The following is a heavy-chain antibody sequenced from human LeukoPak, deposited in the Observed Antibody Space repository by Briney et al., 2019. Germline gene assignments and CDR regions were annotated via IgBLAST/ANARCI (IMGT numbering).Heavy chain of an antibody. Sequence: ESLRISCKGSGYSFTSYWISWVRQMPGKGLEWMGRVDPSDSYTNYSPSFQGHVTISADESISTAYLQWSSLKASDTAMYYCAMGGRYDYVWGSYRYTYWGQGTLVTVSS. CDR1: GYSFTSYW. D-gene: IGHD3-16*02. CDR3: AMGGRYDYVWGSYRYTY. J-gene: IGHJ4*02. V-gene: IGHV5-10-1*01. CDR2: VDPSDSYT.